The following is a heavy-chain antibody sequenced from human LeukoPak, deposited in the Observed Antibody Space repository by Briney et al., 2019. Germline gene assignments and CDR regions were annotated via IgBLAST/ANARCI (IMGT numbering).Heavy chain of an antibody. CDR2: IYSGGST. V-gene: IGHV3-53*01. Sequence: GGSLRLSCAASGFIVSSNYMSWIRQAPGKGLEWVSIIYSGGSTYYADSVKGRFTISRDNSKNTLYLQMNSLRAEDTAVYYCARHLSGDDIWGQGTMVTVSS. J-gene: IGHJ3*02. D-gene: IGHD4-17*01. CDR1: GFIVSSNY. CDR3: ARHLSGDDI.